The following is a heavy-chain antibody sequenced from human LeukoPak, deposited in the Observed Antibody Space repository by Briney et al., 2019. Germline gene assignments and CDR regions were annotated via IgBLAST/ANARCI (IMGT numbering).Heavy chain of an antibody. CDR2: ISSSGSSI. CDR1: GLTFSSYE. Sequence: GGSLRLSCAASGLTFSSYEMNWVRQAPGKGLEWVSYISSSGSSIYYADSVKGRFTISRDNAKNSLHLQMNSLRVEDTAVYYCARSTENYGIDYWGQGTLVTVSS. V-gene: IGHV3-48*03. J-gene: IGHJ4*02. CDR3: ARSTENYGIDY. D-gene: IGHD3-10*01.